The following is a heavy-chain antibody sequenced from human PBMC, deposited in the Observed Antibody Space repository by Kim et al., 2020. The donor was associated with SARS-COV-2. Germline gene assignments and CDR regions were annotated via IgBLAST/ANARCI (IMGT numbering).Heavy chain of an antibody. Sequence: RTYYADSVKGRFNISRDNSKNTLYLQMNSLRAEGTAVYYCARVGAAAGTNYWGQGTLVTVSS. D-gene: IGHD6-13*01. J-gene: IGHJ4*02. V-gene: IGHV3-66*01. CDR3: ARVGAAAGTNY. CDR2: RT.